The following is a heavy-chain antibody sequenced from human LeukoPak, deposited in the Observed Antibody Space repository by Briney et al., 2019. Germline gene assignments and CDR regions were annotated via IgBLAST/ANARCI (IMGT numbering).Heavy chain of an antibody. CDR3: AKGGWLGIFQNYYMDV. V-gene: IGHV3-23*01. CDR1: GFTFSSDA. Sequence: GGSLRLSRAASGFTFSSDAMSWVRQAPGKGLEWVSAISHIGGSTYYADSVKGRFTISRDNSKNTLYLQMNTLRSEDTATYYCAKGGWLGIFQNYYMDVWGKGTTVTVSS. CDR2: ISHIGGST. D-gene: IGHD6-19*01. J-gene: IGHJ6*03.